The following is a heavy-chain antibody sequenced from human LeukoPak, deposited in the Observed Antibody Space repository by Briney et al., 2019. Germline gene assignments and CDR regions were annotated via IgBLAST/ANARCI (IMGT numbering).Heavy chain of an antibody. CDR2: ISAYNGDT. CDR1: GYTFTNYG. Sequence: ASVKVSCKASGYTFTNYGISWLRQAPGQGLEWMGWISAYNGDTKYLQNLQGRVTMTTDTSTSTAYMELRSLRSDDTAVYYCARDNPYYYLYWGQGTLVTVAS. V-gene: IGHV1-18*01. CDR3: ARDNPYYYLY. D-gene: IGHD3-22*01. J-gene: IGHJ4*02.